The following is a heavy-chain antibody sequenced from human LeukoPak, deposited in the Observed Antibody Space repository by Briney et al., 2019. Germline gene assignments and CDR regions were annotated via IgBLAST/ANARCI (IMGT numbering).Heavy chain of an antibody. Sequence: MPSETLSLTCTVSGGSISSHYWSWLRQPPGKGLEWLGYIYYSGSTNYNPSLKSRVTISVSTSKNQFSLKLSSVTAADTAVYYCAREISGYDYGAFDIWGQGTMVTVSS. V-gene: IGHV4-59*11. CDR3: AREISGYDYGAFDI. J-gene: IGHJ3*02. D-gene: IGHD5-12*01. CDR1: GGSISSHY. CDR2: IYYSGST.